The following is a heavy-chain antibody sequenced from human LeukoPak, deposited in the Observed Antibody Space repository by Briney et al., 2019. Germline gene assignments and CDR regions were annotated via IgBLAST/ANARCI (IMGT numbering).Heavy chain of an antibody. CDR2: INHSGST. Sequence: PSETLSLTCAVYGGSFSGYYWSWIRQPPGKGLEWIGEINHSGSTNYNPSLKSRVTISVDTSKNQFSLKLSSVTAADTAVYYCARGNYPYYFDSWGQGTLVTVSS. D-gene: IGHD3-10*01. V-gene: IGHV4-34*01. CDR1: GGSFSGYY. J-gene: IGHJ4*02. CDR3: ARGNYPYYFDS.